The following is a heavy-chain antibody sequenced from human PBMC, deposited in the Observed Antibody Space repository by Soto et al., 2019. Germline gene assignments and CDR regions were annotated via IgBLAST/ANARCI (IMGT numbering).Heavy chain of an antibody. CDR1: GFTFRSYA. CDR3: AKIVGGGSHHDAFDI. D-gene: IGHD2-15*01. Sequence: EVQLLESGGGLVEPGGSLRLSCAASGFTFRSYAMTWVRQAPGKGLEWVSYTGGGGVSTYYADSVKGRFTSSRDDSKNTLYLQMNSLRAEDTALYYCAKIVGGGSHHDAFDIWGQGKMVTVSS. CDR2: TGGGGVST. J-gene: IGHJ3*02. V-gene: IGHV3-23*01.